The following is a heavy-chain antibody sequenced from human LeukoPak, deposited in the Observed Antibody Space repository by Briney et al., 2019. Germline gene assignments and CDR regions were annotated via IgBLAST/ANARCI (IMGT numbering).Heavy chain of an antibody. CDR2: IYYSGST. V-gene: IGHV4-39*07. CDR1: GGSISSSSYY. D-gene: IGHD3-10*01. Sequence: SETLSLTCTVSGGSISSSSYYWGWIRQPPGKGLEWIGSIYYSGSTYYNPSLKSRVTISVDTSKNQFSLKLSSVTAADTAVYYCARDFMVRGVIITWGQGTLVTVSS. CDR3: ARDFMVRGVIIT. J-gene: IGHJ4*02.